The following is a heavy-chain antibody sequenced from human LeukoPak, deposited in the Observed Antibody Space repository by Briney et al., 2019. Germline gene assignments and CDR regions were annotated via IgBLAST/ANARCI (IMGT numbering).Heavy chain of an antibody. CDR2: ISSSSSYI. J-gene: IGHJ4*02. Sequence: GGSLRLSCAASGFTFSSYSMNWVRQAPGKGLEWVSSISSSSSYIYYADSVKGRFTISRDNAKNSLHLQMNSLRAEDTAVYYCARDQGYCSGGSCYSSLSAHPVDYWGQGTLVTVSS. D-gene: IGHD2-15*01. CDR3: ARDQGYCSGGSCYSSLSAHPVDY. CDR1: GFTFSSYS. V-gene: IGHV3-21*01.